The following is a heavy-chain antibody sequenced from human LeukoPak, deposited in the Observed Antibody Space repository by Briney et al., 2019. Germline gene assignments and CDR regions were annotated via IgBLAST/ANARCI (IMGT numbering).Heavy chain of an antibody. CDR3: ARDGGYSSSSSASFDY. J-gene: IGHJ4*02. Sequence: SVKVSCKASGGTFSSYAISWVRQAPGQGLEWMGGIIPIFGTANYAQKFQGRVPITADESTSTAYMELSSLRSEDTAVYYCARDGGYSSSSSASFDYWGQGTLVTVSS. D-gene: IGHD6-13*01. V-gene: IGHV1-69*13. CDR1: GGTFSSYA. CDR2: IIPIFGTA.